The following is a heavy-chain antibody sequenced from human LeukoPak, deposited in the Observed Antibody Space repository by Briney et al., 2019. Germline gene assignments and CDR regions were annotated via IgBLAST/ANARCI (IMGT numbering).Heavy chain of an antibody. CDR1: GGSISTYY. CDR2: MYYGGST. D-gene: IGHD6-19*01. V-gene: IGHV4-59*01. Sequence: SETLSLTCTVSGGSISTYYWSWIRQPPGKGLEWIGYMYYGGSTNYNPSLKSRVTISVDTSKNQFSLKLSSVTAADTAMYYCARDGRIAVAGFYYYYGMDVWGQGTTVTVSS. J-gene: IGHJ6*02. CDR3: ARDGRIAVAGFYYYYGMDV.